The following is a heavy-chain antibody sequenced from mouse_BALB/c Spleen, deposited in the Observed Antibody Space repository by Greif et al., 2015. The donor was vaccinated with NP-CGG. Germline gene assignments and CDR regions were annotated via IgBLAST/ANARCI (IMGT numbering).Heavy chain of an antibody. V-gene: IGHV1S130*01. CDR2: IHPNSGNT. D-gene: IGHD2-4*01. CDR3: ARMITTSYFDY. Sequence: VKLQESGSVLVRPGASVKLSCKASGYTFTSSWMHWAKQRPGRGLEWIGEIHPNSGNTNYNEKFKGKATLTVDTSSSTAYVDLSSLTSEDSAVYYCARMITTSYFDYWGQGTTLTVSS. J-gene: IGHJ2*01. CDR1: GYTFTSSW.